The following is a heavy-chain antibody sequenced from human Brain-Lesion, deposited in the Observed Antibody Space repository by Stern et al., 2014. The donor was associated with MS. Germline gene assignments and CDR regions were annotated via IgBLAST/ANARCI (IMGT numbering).Heavy chain of an antibody. CDR1: GFTFSTYW. V-gene: IGHV3-74*02. Sequence: EVQLVESGGDLVQPGGSLRLSCTASGFTFSTYWMHWVRQAPGKGLGWVSRINGDGSRTSYADSVKGRFTISRDNAKNTLYVQMNSLRVEDTAVYYCARAHVDTWDWFDPWGKGTLVTVSS. J-gene: IGHJ5*02. CDR3: ARAHVDTWDWFDP. CDR2: INGDGSRT. D-gene: IGHD5-18*01.